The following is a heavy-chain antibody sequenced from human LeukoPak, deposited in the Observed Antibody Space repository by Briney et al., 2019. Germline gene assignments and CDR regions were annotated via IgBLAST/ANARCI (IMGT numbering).Heavy chain of an antibody. CDR1: GGSISSTIYY. Sequence: PSETLSLTCSVSGGSISSTIYYWGWVRQPPGKGLEWIGSIYFNAGSTFYNPSLKRRATLSVDTSKNQFSLSLSSVTAADTAVYYCARPLYNSWYQFDPWGQGTLVTVSS. D-gene: IGHD6-13*01. V-gene: IGHV4-39*01. CDR2: IYFNAGST. J-gene: IGHJ5*02. CDR3: ARPLYNSWYQFDP.